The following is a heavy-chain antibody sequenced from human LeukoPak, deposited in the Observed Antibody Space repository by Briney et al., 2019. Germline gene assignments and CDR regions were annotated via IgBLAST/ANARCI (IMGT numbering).Heavy chain of an antibody. Sequence: PSETLSLTCTVSGGSISSGGYYWSWIRQPPGKGLEWIGYIYHSGSTYYNPSLKSRVTISVDRSKNQFSLKLSSVTAADTAVYYCARVGISGSINFDYWGQGTLVTVSS. CDR1: GGSISSGGYY. D-gene: IGHD3-10*01. V-gene: IGHV4-30-2*01. CDR2: IYHSGST. J-gene: IGHJ4*02. CDR3: ARVGISGSINFDY.